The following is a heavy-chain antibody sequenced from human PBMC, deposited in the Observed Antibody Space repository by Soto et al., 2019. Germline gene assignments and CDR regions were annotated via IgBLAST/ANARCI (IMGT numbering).Heavy chain of an antibody. V-gene: IGHV4-59*01. J-gene: IGHJ4*02. Sequence: PSETLSLTCTVSGGSISSYYWSWIRQPPGKGLEWIGYMYYRWNNNYNPSLKSRATISVDTSKNQFSLKLSSVTAADTAVYYCASDNITGLFDYWGQGTLVTVSS. CDR2: MYYRWNN. CDR1: GGSISSYY. D-gene: IGHD2-8*02. CDR3: ASDNITGLFDY.